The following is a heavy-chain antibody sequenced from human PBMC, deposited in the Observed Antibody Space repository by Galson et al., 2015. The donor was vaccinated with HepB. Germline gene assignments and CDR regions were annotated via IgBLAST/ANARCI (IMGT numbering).Heavy chain of an antibody. V-gene: IGHV3-43*01. Sequence: SLRLSCAASGFPFDDYSMHWVRQAPGEGLEWVSLSSWDGDTTYYAGSVKGRFTISRDNSNNSLFLQMNSLRTEDTALYYCARDFGRSSWYGIDYWGQGTLVTVSS. CDR2: SSWDGDTT. CDR1: GFPFDDYS. J-gene: IGHJ4*02. D-gene: IGHD6-19*01. CDR3: ARDFGRSSWYGIDY.